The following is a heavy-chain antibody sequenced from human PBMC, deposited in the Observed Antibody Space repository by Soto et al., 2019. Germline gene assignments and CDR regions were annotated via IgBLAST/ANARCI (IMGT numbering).Heavy chain of an antibody. D-gene: IGHD6-25*01. CDR3: AKDKCQGAYRLFDN. CDR1: GFNFNNYG. J-gene: IGHJ4*02. V-gene: IGHV3-23*01. Sequence: EVQLLDSGGALVQPGGSLRLAGAASGFNFNNYGMNWVRQAPWRGLEWVSGIRGSGSRTDYGDSVKGRFALSRDNPNNPLYPQMTGLRAEDTAVSFCAKDKCQGAYRLFDNWGQGTPVTVSS. CDR2: IRGSGSRT.